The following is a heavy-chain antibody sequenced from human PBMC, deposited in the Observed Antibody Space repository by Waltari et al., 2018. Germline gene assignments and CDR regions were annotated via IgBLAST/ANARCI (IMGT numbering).Heavy chain of an antibody. CDR2: IIPILGIA. CDR3: ASLTTGDYNWFDP. D-gene: IGHD4-17*01. CDR1: GGTFSSYT. Sequence: QVQLVQSGAEVKKPGSSVKVSCKASGGTFSSYTISWVRQAPGQGLEWMGRIIPILGIANYAQKFQGRVTITADKSTSTAYMELSSLRSEDTAVYYCASLTTGDYNWFDPWGQGTLVTVSS. V-gene: IGHV1-69*02. J-gene: IGHJ5*02.